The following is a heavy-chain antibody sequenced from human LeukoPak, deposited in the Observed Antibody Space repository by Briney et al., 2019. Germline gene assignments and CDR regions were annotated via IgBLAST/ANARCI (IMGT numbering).Heavy chain of an antibody. CDR3: VREGSGLLSKDFDY. Sequence: AASMKVSCKSSGFTFTGHYLHWVRQAPGQGLEWMGYIGPRNSATSFAEKFQGRVTMTRDTSLSTAYVELSRLTSDDTAVYYCVREGSGLLSKDFDYWGQGTLVTVSS. V-gene: IGHV1-2*02. CDR1: GFTFTGHY. D-gene: IGHD2/OR15-2a*01. CDR2: IGPRNSAT. J-gene: IGHJ4*02.